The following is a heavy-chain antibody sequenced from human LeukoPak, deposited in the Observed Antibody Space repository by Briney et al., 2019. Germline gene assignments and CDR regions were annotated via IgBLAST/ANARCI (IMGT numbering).Heavy chain of an antibody. CDR3: ARVHAAAGTCFDY. CDR1: GGSISSSSYY. CDR2: IYYSGST. J-gene: IGHJ4*02. Sequence: SETLSLTCTVSGGSISSSSYYWGWIRQPPGKGLEWIGSIYYSGSTYYNPSLKSRVTISVDTSKSQFSLKLSSVTAADTAVYYCARVHAAAGTCFDYWGQGTLVTVSS. D-gene: IGHD6-13*01. V-gene: IGHV4-39*07.